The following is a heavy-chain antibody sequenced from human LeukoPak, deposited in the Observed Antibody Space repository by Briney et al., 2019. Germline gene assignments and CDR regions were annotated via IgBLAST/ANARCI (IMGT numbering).Heavy chain of an antibody. J-gene: IGHJ3*02. CDR3: ACHTTADAFDI. V-gene: IGHV4-59*01. D-gene: IGHD4-17*01. Sequence: SETLSLTCTVSGGPISNYYWSWIRQPPGKGLEWIGYIYYSGSTNYNPSLKSRVTISVDTSKNQLSLKLSSVTAADTAVYYCACHTTADAFDIWGQGTMVTVSS. CDR2: IYYSGST. CDR1: GGPISNYY.